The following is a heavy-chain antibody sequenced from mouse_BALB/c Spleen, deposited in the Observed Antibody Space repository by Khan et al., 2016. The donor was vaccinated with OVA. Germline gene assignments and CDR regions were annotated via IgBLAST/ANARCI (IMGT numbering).Heavy chain of an antibody. CDR3: ARGGVYSGPFAY. V-gene: IGHV1-87*01. CDR1: GYTFTSYW. J-gene: IGHJ3*01. CDR2: IYPGDGDT. D-gene: IGHD1-1*02. Sequence: QVRLQQSGAELARPGASVKLSCKASGYTFTSYWMQWVKQRPGQGLEWIGAIYPGDGDTRYTQKFKGKATLTADKSSSTAYMQLSSLASEDSAVYDCARGGVYSGPFAYWGKGTLVTVSA.